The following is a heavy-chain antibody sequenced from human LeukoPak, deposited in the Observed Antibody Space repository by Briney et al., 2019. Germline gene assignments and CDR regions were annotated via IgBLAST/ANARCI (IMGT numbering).Heavy chain of an antibody. J-gene: IGHJ3*02. CDR2: IYYSGST. V-gene: IGHV4-59*08. Sequence: NPSETLSLTCSVSGGSISSYYWTWIRQPPGKGLEWIGHIYYSGSTNYNPSLKSRVTISVDTSKKQFFLKLSSVTAADTAVYYCARPYSSGWYGAFDIWGQGTMVTVSS. CDR3: ARPYSSGWYGAFDI. D-gene: IGHD6-19*01. CDR1: GGSISSYY.